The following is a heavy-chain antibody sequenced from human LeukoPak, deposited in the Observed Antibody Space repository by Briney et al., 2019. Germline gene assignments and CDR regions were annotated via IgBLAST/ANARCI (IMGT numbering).Heavy chain of an antibody. D-gene: IGHD2-2*01. Sequence: PGGSLRLSCAASGFTFSSYSMNWVRQAPGKGLEWVSSISSSSSYIYYADSVKSRFTISRDNAKNSLYLQMNSLRAEDTAVYYCARVRGVVVPAAMGVDYYYYMDVWGKGTTVTVSS. CDR3: ARVRGVVVPAAMGVDYYYYMDV. V-gene: IGHV3-21*01. CDR2: ISSSSSYI. CDR1: GFTFSSYS. J-gene: IGHJ6*03.